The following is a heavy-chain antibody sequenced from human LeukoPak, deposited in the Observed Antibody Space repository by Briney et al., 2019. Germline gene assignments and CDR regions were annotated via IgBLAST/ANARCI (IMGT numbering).Heavy chain of an antibody. CDR2: ISSSSNYI. D-gene: IGHD1-26*01. V-gene: IGHV3-21*01. J-gene: IGHJ3*02. CDR1: GFTFSTYN. Sequence: PGGSLRLSCAASGFTFSTYNMNWVRQAPGKGLEWVSSISSSSNYIYYADSVKGRFTISRDNAKNSLYLQMNSLRAEDTDVYYCARDVGASSPDAFDIWGQGTMVTVSS. CDR3: ARDVGASSPDAFDI.